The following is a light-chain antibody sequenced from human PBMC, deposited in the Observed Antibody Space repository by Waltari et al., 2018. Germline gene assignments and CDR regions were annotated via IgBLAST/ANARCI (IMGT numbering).Light chain of an antibody. CDR2: GNN. CDR1: SSNIGAGFD. J-gene: IGLJ2*01. CDR3: QSYDSSLFVV. Sequence: QSVLTQPPSVSGAPGQRVTISCTGRSSNIGAGFDVPWYQQLPGTAPKLLIFGNNNRPSGVPDRFSGSKSGTSASLAITGLQAEDEADYYCQSYDSSLFVVFGGGTKLTVL. V-gene: IGLV1-40*01.